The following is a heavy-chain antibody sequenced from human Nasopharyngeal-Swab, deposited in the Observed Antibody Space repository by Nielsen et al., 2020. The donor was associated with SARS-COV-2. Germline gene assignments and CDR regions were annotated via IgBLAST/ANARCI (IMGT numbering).Heavy chain of an antibody. CDR2: IYYSGST. Sequence: WILQPPGKGLEWIGSIYYSGSTYYNPSLKSRVTISVDTSKNQFSLKLSSVTAADTAVYYCASPLWFGELLPASYYYYGMDVWGQGTTVTVSS. V-gene: IGHV4-39*01. D-gene: IGHD3-10*01. J-gene: IGHJ6*02. CDR3: ASPLWFGELLPASYYYYGMDV.